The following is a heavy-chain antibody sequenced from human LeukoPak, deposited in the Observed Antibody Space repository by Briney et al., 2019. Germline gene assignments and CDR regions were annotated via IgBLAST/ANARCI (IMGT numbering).Heavy chain of an antibody. CDR3: ARDSGYSFPNYYYYMDV. V-gene: IGHV3-30*04. J-gene: IGHJ6*03. D-gene: IGHD5-18*01. Sequence: GGSLRLSCAASGFTFSSYAMHWVRQAPGKGLEWVAVISYDGSNKYYADSVKGRFTISRDNSKNTLYLQMNSLRAEDTAVYYCARDSGYSFPNYYYYMDVWGKGTTVTVSS. CDR2: ISYDGSNK. CDR1: GFTFSSYA.